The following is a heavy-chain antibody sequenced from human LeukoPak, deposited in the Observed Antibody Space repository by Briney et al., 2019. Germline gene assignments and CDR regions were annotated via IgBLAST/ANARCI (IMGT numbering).Heavy chain of an antibody. CDR1: GFTFSSYG. Sequence: PGGSLRLSCAASGFTFSSYGMHWVRQAPGRGLEWVAVIAYDGSNKYYADSVKGRFTISRDNSKNTLYLQMNSLRAEDTAVYYCAKDRYGSGSYYYTPHFDYWGQGTLVTVSS. J-gene: IGHJ4*02. CDR2: IAYDGSNK. D-gene: IGHD3-10*01. V-gene: IGHV3-30*18. CDR3: AKDRYGSGSYYYTPHFDY.